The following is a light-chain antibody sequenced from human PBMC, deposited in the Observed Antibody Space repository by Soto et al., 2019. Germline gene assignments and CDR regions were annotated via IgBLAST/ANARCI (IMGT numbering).Light chain of an antibody. Sequence: DIRLTQSPSSLSASLGDKFTITCRASQSIRSYLNWVQQKPGKAPNILIYDAYSLQTGVPSRFSGSGSGTDLSITISSLQPEDFATYYCQQSYSNPPWTFGQGTKVDI. J-gene: IGKJ1*01. CDR2: DAY. V-gene: IGKV1-39*01. CDR3: QQSYSNPPWT. CDR1: QSIRSY.